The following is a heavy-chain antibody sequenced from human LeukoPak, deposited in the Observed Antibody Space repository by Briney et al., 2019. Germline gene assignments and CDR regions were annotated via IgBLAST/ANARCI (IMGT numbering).Heavy chain of an antibody. CDR3: ARVEYSSSPGDY. V-gene: IGHV3-33*08. CDR1: GFTFSSYG. Sequence: GGSLRLSCAASGFTFSSYGMHWVRQAPGKGLEWVAVIWYGGSNKYYADSVKGRFTISRDNSKNTLYLQMNSLRAEDTAVYYCARVEYSSSPGDYWGQGTLVTVSS. D-gene: IGHD6-6*01. J-gene: IGHJ4*02. CDR2: IWYGGSNK.